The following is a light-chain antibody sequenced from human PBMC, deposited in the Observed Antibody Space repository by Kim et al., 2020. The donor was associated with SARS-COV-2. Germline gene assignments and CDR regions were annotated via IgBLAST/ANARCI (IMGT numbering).Light chain of an antibody. V-gene: IGLV2-8*01. CDR3: SSCAGGNNVV. Sequence: GQSVTLACTGTSSDVGAYNYVSWYQQYPGKAPKLMISEVNKRPSGVPDRFSGSKSGNTASLTVSGLQAEDEADYYCSSCAGGNNVVFGGGTQLTVL. J-gene: IGLJ3*02. CDR1: SSDVGAYNY. CDR2: EVN.